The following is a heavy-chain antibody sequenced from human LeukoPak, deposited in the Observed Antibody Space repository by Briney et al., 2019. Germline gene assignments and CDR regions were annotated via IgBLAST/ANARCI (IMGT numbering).Heavy chain of an antibody. CDR3: ARGYCSGGSCYSYYYYNYMDV. CDR2: IYYSGST. CDR1: GYSISSGYY. D-gene: IGHD2-15*01. J-gene: IGHJ6*03. V-gene: IGHV4-38-2*02. Sequence: SETLSLTCTVSGYSISSGYYWGWIRQPPGKGLEWIGSIYYSGSTYYNPSLKSRVTISVDTSKNQFSLKLSSVTAADTAVYYCARGYCSGGSCYSYYYYNYMDVWGKGTTVTVSS.